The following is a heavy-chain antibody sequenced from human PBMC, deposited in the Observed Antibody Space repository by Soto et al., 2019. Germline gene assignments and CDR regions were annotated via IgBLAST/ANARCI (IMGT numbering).Heavy chain of an antibody. CDR2: IRAYNGNT. Sequence: ASVKVSCKASGYTFTSYGISWVRQAPGEGLEWMGWIRAYNGNTNYAQKLQGRGTMTTDTSTSTAYMELRSLRSDDTAVYYCARYSGAIVIAGLLHYYYYGMDVWG. CDR3: ARYSGAIVIAGLLHYYYYGMDV. CDR1: GYTFTSYG. J-gene: IGHJ6*02. D-gene: IGHD1-26*01. V-gene: IGHV1-18*01.